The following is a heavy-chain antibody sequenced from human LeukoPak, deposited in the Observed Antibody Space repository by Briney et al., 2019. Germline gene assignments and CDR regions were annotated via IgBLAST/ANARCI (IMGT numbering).Heavy chain of an antibody. CDR1: GFTVSSNY. D-gene: IGHD3-22*01. V-gene: IGHV3-53*01. CDR3: ATESGYFPYYFDY. Sequence: PGGSLRLSCAASGFTVSSNYMSWVRQAPGKGLEWVSVIYNGGSTYYAESAKGRFTISRDNSKNTLYLQMNSLRAEDTAVYYCATESGYFPYYFDYWGQGTLVTVSS. J-gene: IGHJ4*02. CDR2: IYNGGST.